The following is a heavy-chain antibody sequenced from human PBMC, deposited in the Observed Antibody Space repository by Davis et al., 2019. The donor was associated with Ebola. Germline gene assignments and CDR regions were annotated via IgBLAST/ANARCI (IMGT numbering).Heavy chain of an antibody. D-gene: IGHD1-1*01. J-gene: IGHJ3*01. CDR3: ARGDQELQRNDALDV. V-gene: IGHV3-21*01. CDR1: GITFYSYA. CDR2: ISITSSHI. Sequence: GESLKISCAASGITFYSYAMSWVRQAPGKGLEWVSSISITSSHIYYADSLRGRFTISRDNAKNSLFLQMNSLRAEDTAVYYCARGDQELQRNDALDVWGQGTMVTVS.